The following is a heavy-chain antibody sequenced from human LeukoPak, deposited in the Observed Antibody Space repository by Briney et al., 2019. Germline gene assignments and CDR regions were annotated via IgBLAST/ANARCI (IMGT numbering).Heavy chain of an antibody. CDR2: IYYTGST. CDR1: GASISSYF. CDR3: ARGRVSSSTWYSTYYYYFYMDV. D-gene: IGHD4-11*01. V-gene: IGHV4-59*08. J-gene: IGHJ6*03. Sequence: KPSETLSLTCTISGASISSYFWSWIRQPPGKGLEWIGYIYYTGSTNYNPSLKSRVIISLDTSKNQFSLKLSSVTAADTAVYCCARGRVSSSTWYSTYYYYFYMDVWGKGTTVTVSS.